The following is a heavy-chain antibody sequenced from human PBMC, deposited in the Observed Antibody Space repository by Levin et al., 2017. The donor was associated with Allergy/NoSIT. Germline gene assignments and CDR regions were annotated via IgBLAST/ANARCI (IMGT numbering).Heavy chain of an antibody. J-gene: IGHJ4*02. Sequence: GESLKISCKASGYTFSDHYIHWVRQAPGQGLEWLGWINPKTGGTNSAQRLQGRVTMTRDTSISTAYLDLNSLKFDDTAVYFCARASQWLMPDYWGQGTLVTVSS. D-gene: IGHD6-19*01. CDR3: ARASQWLMPDY. V-gene: IGHV1-2*02. CDR1: GYTFSDHY. CDR2: INPKTGGT.